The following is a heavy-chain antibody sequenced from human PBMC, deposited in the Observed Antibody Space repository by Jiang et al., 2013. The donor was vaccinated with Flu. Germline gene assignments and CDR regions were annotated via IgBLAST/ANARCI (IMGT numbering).Heavy chain of an antibody. J-gene: IGHJ4*02. D-gene: IGHD3-22*01. Sequence: GAEVKKPGASVKVSCKASGYTFTGYYMHWVRQAPGQGLEWMGWINPNSGGTNYAQKFQGRVTMTRDTSISTAYMELSRLRSDDTAVYYCARRSSYYDSSGYYYFDYWGQGTLVTVSS. V-gene: IGHV1-2*02. CDR3: ARRSSYYDSSGYYYFDY. CDR1: GYTFTGYY. CDR2: INPNSGGT.